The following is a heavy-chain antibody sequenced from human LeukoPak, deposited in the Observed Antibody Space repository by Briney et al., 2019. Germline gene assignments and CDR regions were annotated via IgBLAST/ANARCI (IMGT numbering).Heavy chain of an antibody. V-gene: IGHV3-11*01. Sequence: GGSLRLSCAASGFFFNDYYMSWIRQAPGKGLEWVAYVSGSGGTLYYADSVQGRFTISRHNVKESLYLQMDNLRVDNTAVYYCARGVAKISWGQGTLVTVSS. CDR1: GFFFNDYY. D-gene: IGHD5-12*01. J-gene: IGHJ5*02. CDR3: ARGVAKIS. CDR2: VSGSGGTL.